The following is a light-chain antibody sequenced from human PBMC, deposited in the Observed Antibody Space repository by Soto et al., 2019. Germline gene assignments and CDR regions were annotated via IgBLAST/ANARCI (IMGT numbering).Light chain of an antibody. Sequence: QSALTQPASVSASPGQSITIYCTRTSSDIGSYVSWYQQDPGKAPKLMIYEGTKRPSGVSNRFSGSKSGNTASLTISGLQAEDEADYYCCSYVGSSTWVFGGGTKLTVL. J-gene: IGLJ3*02. CDR1: SSDIGSY. CDR3: CSYVGSSTWV. CDR2: EGT. V-gene: IGLV2-23*01.